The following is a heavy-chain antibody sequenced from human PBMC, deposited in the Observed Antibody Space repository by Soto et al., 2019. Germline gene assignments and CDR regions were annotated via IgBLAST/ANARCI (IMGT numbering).Heavy chain of an antibody. J-gene: IGHJ4*02. CDR3: AREANTALDY. CDR1: GLTFSTHT. V-gene: IGHV3-30-3*01. D-gene: IGHD5-18*01. Sequence: QVQLVESGGGVVQPGRSPRLSCAASGLTFSTHTFHWVRQAPGKGLEWVTSMSSDGGYKDYADSVKGRFSISRDNSKNTLYVQMNSLRAEDTAVYYCAREANTALDYWGQGTLVTVSS. CDR2: MSSDGGYK.